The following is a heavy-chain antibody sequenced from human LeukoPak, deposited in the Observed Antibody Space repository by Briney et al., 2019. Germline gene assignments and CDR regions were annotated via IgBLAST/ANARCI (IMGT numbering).Heavy chain of an antibody. CDR2: ISTDGSRT. D-gene: IGHD6-19*01. CDR1: GFSFSTYA. CDR3: ARGVAITWTGSYSSGWNDALDI. Sequence: GGSLRLSCAAFGFSFSTYAIHWVRQAPGKGLEYASAISTDGSRTYYGNSVKGRFTISRDNSKNTVYLQMDSLRAEDMAVYYCARGVAITWTGSYSSGWNDALDIWGQGTMVTVS. J-gene: IGHJ3*02. V-gene: IGHV3-64*01.